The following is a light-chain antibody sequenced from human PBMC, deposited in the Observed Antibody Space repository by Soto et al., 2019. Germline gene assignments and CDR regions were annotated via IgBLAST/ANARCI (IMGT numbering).Light chain of an antibody. J-gene: IGLJ2*01. CDR3: QAWDSSTVV. CDR2: QDS. V-gene: IGLV3-1*01. Sequence: SYDLTHPPSVSVAPGPTASITGSGDKLGDKYACWYQQKPGQSPVLVIYQDSKRPSGIPERFSGSNSGNTATLTISGTQAMDEADYYCQAWDSSTVVFGGGTKLTVL. CDR1: KLGDKY.